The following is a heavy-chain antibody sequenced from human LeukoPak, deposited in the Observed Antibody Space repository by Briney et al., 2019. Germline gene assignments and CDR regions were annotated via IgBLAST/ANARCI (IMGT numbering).Heavy chain of an antibody. J-gene: IGHJ6*03. D-gene: IGHD4-23*01. CDR1: GGSISSYY. CDR2: IYTSGST. CDR3: ARLHYGGNYGYYYYYMDV. V-gene: IGHV4-4*07. Sequence: PSETLSLTCTVSGGSISSYYWSWIRQPAGKGLEWIGRIYTSGSTNYNPSLKSRVTMSVDTSKNQFSLKLSSVTAADTAVYYCARLHYGGNYGYYYYYMDVWGKGTTVTISS.